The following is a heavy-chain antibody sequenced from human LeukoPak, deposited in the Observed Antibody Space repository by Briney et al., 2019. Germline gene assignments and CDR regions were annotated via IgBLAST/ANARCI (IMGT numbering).Heavy chain of an antibody. Sequence: SQTLSLTCTVSGGSISSGSYYWSWIRQPAGKGLEWIGRIYTSGSTNYNPSLKSRVTISVDTSKNQFPLKLSSVTAADTAVYYCARARGGGSYRGYYFDYWGQGTLVTVSS. J-gene: IGHJ4*02. V-gene: IGHV4-61*02. CDR1: GGSISSGSYY. CDR3: ARARGGGSYRGYYFDY. D-gene: IGHD1-26*01. CDR2: IYTSGST.